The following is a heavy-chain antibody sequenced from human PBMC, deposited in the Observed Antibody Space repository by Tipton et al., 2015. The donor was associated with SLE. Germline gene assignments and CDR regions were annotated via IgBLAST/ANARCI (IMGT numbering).Heavy chain of an antibody. J-gene: IGHJ4*02. CDR1: GGSISSSSYY. Sequence: LRLSCTVSGGSISSSSYYWGWIRQPPGKGLEWIGSIYYSGSTYYNPSLKSRVTISVDTSKNQFSLKLSSVTAADTAVYYCARAGAFLTGYYDYWGQGTLVTVSS. CDR3: ARAGAFLTGYYDY. CDR2: IYYSGST. V-gene: IGHV4-39*07. D-gene: IGHD3-9*01.